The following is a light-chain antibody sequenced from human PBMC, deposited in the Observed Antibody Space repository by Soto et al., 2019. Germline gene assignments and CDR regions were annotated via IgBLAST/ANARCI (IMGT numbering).Light chain of an antibody. J-gene: IGLJ2*01. CDR3: SSYRRSVV. CDR1: SNDVGTYNL. CDR2: EAS. V-gene: IGLV2-14*02. Sequence: QSVLTQPASVSGSPGQSITISCTGISNDVGTYNLVSWYQQHPGKAPKLIINEASKGPSGVSNRFSGSKSGNTASLTISGHDDADESGYSYSSYRRSVVFGGGTKVTVL.